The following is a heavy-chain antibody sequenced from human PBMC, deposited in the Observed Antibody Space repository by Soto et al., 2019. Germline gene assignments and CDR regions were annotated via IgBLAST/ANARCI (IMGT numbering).Heavy chain of an antibody. D-gene: IGHD3-9*01. V-gene: IGHV3-30*18. J-gene: IGHJ6*02. CDR1: GFTFSSYG. CDR3: AKRPVNYDIPPYGMDV. Sequence: GGSLRLSCAASGFTFSSYGMHWVRQAPGKGLEWVAVISYDGSNKYYADSVKGRFTISRDNSKNTLYLQMNSLRAEDTAVYYCAKRPVNYDIPPYGMDVWGQGTTVTVSS. CDR2: ISYDGSNK.